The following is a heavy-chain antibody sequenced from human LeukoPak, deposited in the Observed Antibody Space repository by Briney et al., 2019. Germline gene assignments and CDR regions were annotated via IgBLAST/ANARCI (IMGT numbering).Heavy chain of an antibody. D-gene: IGHD6-19*01. CDR2: ISWNSGSI. CDR1: GFTFDDYA. J-gene: IGHJ5*02. CDR3: AKDFLGAGYSSGWYGS. Sequence: PGGSLRLSCAASGFTFDDYAMHWVRQVPGKGLEWVSGISWNSGSIGYADSVKGRFTISRDNAKNSLYLQMNSLRAEDTALYHCAKDFLGAGYSSGWYGSWGQGTLVTVSS. V-gene: IGHV3-9*01.